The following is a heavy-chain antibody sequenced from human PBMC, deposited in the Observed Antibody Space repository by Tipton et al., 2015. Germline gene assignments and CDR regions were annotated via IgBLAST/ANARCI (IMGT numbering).Heavy chain of an antibody. Sequence: LRLSCAVSAYSISSDYYWGWIRQPPGKGLEWIGSISHSGNTYYNPSLKSRVTMSRDTSKNQFSLKLTSVTAADTAVYYCARGLLLWFGMSDYWGRGTLVTVSS. V-gene: IGHV4-38-2*01. D-gene: IGHD3-10*01. J-gene: IGHJ4*02. CDR2: ISHSGNT. CDR3: ARGLLLWFGMSDY. CDR1: AYSISSDYY.